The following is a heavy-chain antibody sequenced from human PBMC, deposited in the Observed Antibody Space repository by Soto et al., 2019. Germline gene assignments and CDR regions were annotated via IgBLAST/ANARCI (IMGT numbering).Heavy chain of an antibody. CDR1: GGSISSGGYY. V-gene: IGHV4-31*03. Sequence: PSETLSLTCTVSGGSISSGGYYWSWVRQHPGKGLEWIGYIYYSGSTYYNPSLKSRVTISVDTSKNQFSLKLSSVTAADTAVYYCARADTTVTTTPNWFDPWGQGTLVTVSS. D-gene: IGHD4-17*01. CDR3: ARADTTVTTTPNWFDP. CDR2: IYYSGST. J-gene: IGHJ5*02.